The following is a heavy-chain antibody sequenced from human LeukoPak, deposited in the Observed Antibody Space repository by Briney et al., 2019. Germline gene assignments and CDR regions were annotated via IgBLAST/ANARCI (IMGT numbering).Heavy chain of an antibody. D-gene: IGHD3-3*01. CDR1: GGSISSSSYY. V-gene: IGHV4-39*07. CDR2: IYYSGST. J-gene: IGHJ4*02. Sequence: SETLSLTCTVSGGSISSSSYYWGWIRQPPGKGLEWIGIIYYSGSTYYNPSLKSRVTISVDTSKNQFSLKLNSVTAADTAMYYCARYDFWSGYSDYWGQGTLVTVSS. CDR3: ARYDFWSGYSDY.